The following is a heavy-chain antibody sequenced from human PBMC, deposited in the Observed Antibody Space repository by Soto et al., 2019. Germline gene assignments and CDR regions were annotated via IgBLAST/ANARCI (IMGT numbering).Heavy chain of an antibody. D-gene: IGHD3-9*01. V-gene: IGHV4-34*01. CDR1: GGSFSGYY. CDR3: ARESHDILTGPPWVWYFDL. CDR2: SNDRGSI. J-gene: IGHJ2*01. Sequence: QVQLQQWGAGPLRPLETLSPTCGVSGGSFSGYYWAWIRQAPGKGLEWIGESNDRGSINYNPSLKSRVSISVHTSKNHYSLNLRSVTAADTAVYYCARESHDILTGPPWVWYFDLWGRGTLVTVSS.